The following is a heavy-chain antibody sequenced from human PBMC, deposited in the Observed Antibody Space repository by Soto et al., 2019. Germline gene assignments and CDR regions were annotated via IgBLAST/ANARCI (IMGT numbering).Heavy chain of an antibody. CDR3: ARGRKQQLVPFFFSSRRRHTSSLHGLGIPAEPLFDL. V-gene: IGHV4-34*01. J-gene: IGHJ2*01. CDR2: INHSGST. Sequence: RKGLEWIGDINHSGSTNYNPSLKSRVTISVDTSKNQFSLKLSSVTAADTAVYYCARGRKQQLVPFFFSSRRRHTSSLHGLGIPAEPLFDL. D-gene: IGHD6-13*01.